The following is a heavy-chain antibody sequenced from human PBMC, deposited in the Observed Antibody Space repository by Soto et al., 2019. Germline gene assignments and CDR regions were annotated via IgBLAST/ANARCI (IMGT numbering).Heavy chain of an antibody. CDR2: FDPEDSET. V-gene: IGHV1-24*01. D-gene: IGHD4-17*01. J-gene: IGHJ3*02. Sequence: ASVKVSCKVSGYTLTELSMHWVRQAPGKGLEWMGGFDPEDSETIYAQKFQGRVTMTEDTSTDTAYMELSSLRSEDTAVYYCATVNEGSDYGGNSGLDAFDIWGQGTMVTVSS. CDR3: ATVNEGSDYGGNSGLDAFDI. CDR1: GYTLTELS.